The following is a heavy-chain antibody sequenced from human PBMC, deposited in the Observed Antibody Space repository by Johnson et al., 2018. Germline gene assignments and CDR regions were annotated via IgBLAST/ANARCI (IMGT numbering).Heavy chain of an antibody. CDR2: SYYTGGI. V-gene: IGHV4-59*01. J-gene: IGHJ6*03. CDR3: ARGSYYMDV. Sequence: QVQLVESGPGLVKPSETLSLTCTVSGGSISPYYWSWIRQPPGKGLEWIGYSYYTGGINYNPSLKSRVTIPVDTSKNQFSLNPTSVTAADTAVYQCARGSYYMDVWGKGTTVTVSS. CDR1: GGSISPYY.